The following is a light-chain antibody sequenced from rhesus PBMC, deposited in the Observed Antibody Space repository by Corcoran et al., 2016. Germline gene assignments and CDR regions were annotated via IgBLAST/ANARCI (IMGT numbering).Light chain of an antibody. CDR2: RAY. Sequence: EIVMTQSPATLSLSPGETATLSCRASESVGSYLAWYQQKPGQAPKPLVNRAYFRATGIPDRFSGSGSRTEFTLTISSLEPENVGVYYCQQYNDLLPSFGQGSKVEIK. CDR1: ESVGSY. V-gene: IGKV3-40*03. CDR3: QQYNDLLPS. J-gene: IGKJ2*01.